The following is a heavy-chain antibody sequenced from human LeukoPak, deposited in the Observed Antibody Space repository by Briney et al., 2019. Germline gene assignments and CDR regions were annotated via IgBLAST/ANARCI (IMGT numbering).Heavy chain of an antibody. D-gene: IGHD6-13*01. J-gene: IGHJ4*02. V-gene: IGHV3-33*01. CDR2: IWYDGSDK. CDR1: GFRFSTYG. Sequence: PGGSLRLSCAASGFRFSTYGMHWVRQAPGKGLEWVAVIWYDGSDKYYADSEKGRFTISRDKSKNTLYLQMNSLRAEDTAVYYCAREFSGYSSSWYYFDYWGQGTLVTVSS. CDR3: AREFSGYSSSWYYFDY.